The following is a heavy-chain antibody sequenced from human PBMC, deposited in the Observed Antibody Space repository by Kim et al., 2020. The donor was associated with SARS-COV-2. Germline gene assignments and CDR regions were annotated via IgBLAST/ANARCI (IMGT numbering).Heavy chain of an antibody. Sequence: ASVKGRFTISRDDSNSIAYLQMNSLKTEDTAVYYCTRDESWEVTPDAFDIWGQGTMVTVSS. V-gene: IGHV3-49*02. D-gene: IGHD2-21*02. J-gene: IGHJ3*02. CDR3: TRDESWEVTPDAFDI.